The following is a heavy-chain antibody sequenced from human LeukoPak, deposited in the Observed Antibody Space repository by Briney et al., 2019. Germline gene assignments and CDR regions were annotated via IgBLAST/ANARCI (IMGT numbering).Heavy chain of an antibody. Sequence: GGSLRLSCAASGFTFSSYWMSWVRQAPGKGLEWVANIKQDGSEKYYVDSVKGRFTISRDNAKNSLYLQMNSLRAEDTAVYYCARVGDSSGSHLLYYYYYMDVWGKGTTVTISS. J-gene: IGHJ6*03. CDR1: GFTFSSYW. D-gene: IGHD6-19*01. V-gene: IGHV3-7*01. CDR2: IKQDGSEK. CDR3: ARVGDSSGSHLLYYYYYMDV.